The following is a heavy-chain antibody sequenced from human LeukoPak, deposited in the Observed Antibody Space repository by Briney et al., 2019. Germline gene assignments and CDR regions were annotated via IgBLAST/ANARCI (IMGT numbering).Heavy chain of an antibody. CDR2: INSKTGGT. CDR3: VRADPVAY. V-gene: IGHV1-2*02. CDR1: GDIFTGSF. J-gene: IGHJ4*02. Sequence: GASVKVSCKASGDIFTGSFMHWVRQAPGQGLEWMGWINSKTGGTKFARKFQGRVTMTRDTSISTAYMELSSLRSDDTAVYYCVRADPVAYWGQGTQVTVSS.